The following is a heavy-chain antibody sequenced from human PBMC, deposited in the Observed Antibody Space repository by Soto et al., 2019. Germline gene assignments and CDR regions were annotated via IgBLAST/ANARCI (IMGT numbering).Heavy chain of an antibody. Sequence: QVQLVESGGGVVQPGRSLRLSCAASGFTFSSYGMHWVRQAPGKGLEWVAVIWYDGSNKYYADSVKGRFTISRDNSKNTLYLQMNSLRAEDTAVYYCARDTLGATVPYYFDYWGQGTLVTVSS. J-gene: IGHJ4*02. CDR1: GFTFSSYG. CDR2: IWYDGSNK. V-gene: IGHV3-33*01. D-gene: IGHD1-26*01. CDR3: ARDTLGATVPYYFDY.